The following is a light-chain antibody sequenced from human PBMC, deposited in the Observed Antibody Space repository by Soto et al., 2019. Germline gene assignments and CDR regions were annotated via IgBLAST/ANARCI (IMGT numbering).Light chain of an antibody. Sequence: IQMISTASSRFASVKDRVTITCRASQDISTSLAWYQQKPGKVPNLLIYGASTLQSGVPSRFSGSGSGTEFTLTISSLQSEGFAVYYCQQYIRWPLTVGGGTKVDIK. J-gene: IGKJ4*01. CDR1: QDISTS. V-gene: IGKV1-27*01. CDR3: QQYIRWPLT. CDR2: GAS.